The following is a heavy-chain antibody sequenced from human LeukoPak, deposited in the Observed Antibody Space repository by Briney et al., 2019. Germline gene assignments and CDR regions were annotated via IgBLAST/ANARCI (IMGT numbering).Heavy chain of an antibody. Sequence: ASVKVSCKASGYTFTTNGISWVRQAPGQGLEWMGWISAYSGNTIYAQKLQGRVTMTTDTSTTTAYMELRSLRSDDTAVYNCARDRDYSPDYWGQGTLVTVSS. V-gene: IGHV1-18*01. J-gene: IGHJ4*02. CDR2: ISAYSGNT. D-gene: IGHD2-21*01. CDR3: ARDRDYSPDY. CDR1: GYTFTTNG.